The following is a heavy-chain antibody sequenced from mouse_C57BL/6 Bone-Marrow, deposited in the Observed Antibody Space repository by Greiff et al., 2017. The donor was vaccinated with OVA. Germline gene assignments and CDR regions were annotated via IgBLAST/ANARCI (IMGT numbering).Heavy chain of an antibody. V-gene: IGHV1-76*01. CDR1: GYTFTDYY. CDR2: IYPGSGNT. D-gene: IGHD2-2*01. J-gene: IGHJ2*01. Sequence: QVQLQQSGAELVRPGASVKLSCKASGYTFTDYYINWVKQRPGQGLEWIARIYPGSGNTYYNEKFKGKATLTAEKSSSTAYMQLSSLTSEDSAVYFCARGKGMVTAYYFDYWGQGTTLTVSS. CDR3: ARGKGMVTAYYFDY.